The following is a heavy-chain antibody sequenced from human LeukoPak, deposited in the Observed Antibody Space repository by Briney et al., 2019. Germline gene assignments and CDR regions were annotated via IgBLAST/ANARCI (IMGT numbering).Heavy chain of an antibody. J-gene: IGHJ4*02. CDR3: ARDPGYYYDSSGYYPFFDY. CDR2: IYYSGST. CDR1: GGSISSNSYY. V-gene: IGHV4-39*07. Sequence: SETLSLTCAVSGGSISSNSYYWGWIRQPPGKGLEWIGSIYYSGSTYYNPSLKSRVTISVDTSKNQFSLKLSSVTAADTAVYYCARDPGYYYDSSGYYPFFDYWGQGTLVTVSS. D-gene: IGHD3-22*01.